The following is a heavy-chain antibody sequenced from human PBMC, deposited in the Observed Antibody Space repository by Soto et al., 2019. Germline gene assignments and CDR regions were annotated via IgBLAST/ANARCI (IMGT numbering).Heavy chain of an antibody. CDR2: ISYDGSNK. Sequence: PGGSLRLSCAASGFTFSSYGMHWVGQAPGKGLEWVAVISYDGSNKYYADSVKGRFTISRDNSKNTLYLQMNSLRAEDTAVYYCAKDLGGSHVPELGMDVWGQGTTATVSS. V-gene: IGHV3-30*18. J-gene: IGHJ6*02. CDR1: GFTFSSYG. CDR3: AKDLGGSHVPELGMDV. D-gene: IGHD1-7*01.